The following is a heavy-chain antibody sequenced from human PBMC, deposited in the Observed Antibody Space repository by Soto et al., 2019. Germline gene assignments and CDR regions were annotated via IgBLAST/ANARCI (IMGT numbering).Heavy chain of an antibody. Sequence: GGSLRLSCAASGFTFSSYAMSWVRQAPGKGLEWVSAISGSGGSTYYADSVKGRFTISRDNSKNTLYLQMNSLRAEDTAVYYCAKDLYCSSTSCYEDYGDSSSWGQGTLVTVSS. CDR2: ISGSGGST. CDR1: GFTFSSYA. V-gene: IGHV3-23*01. J-gene: IGHJ1*01. CDR3: AKDLYCSSTSCYEDYGDSSS. D-gene: IGHD2-2*01.